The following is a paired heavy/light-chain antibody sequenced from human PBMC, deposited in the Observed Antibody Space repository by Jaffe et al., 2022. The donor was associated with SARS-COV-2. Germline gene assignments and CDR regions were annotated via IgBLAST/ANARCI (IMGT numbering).Heavy chain of an antibody. CDR3: ARELLRGDNYGSGGGDY. V-gene: IGHV4-39*02. J-gene: IGHJ4*02. CDR1: GGSISSSSYY. D-gene: IGHD5-18*01. Sequence: QLQLQESGPGLVKPSETLSLTCAVSGGSISSSSYYWAWIRQPPGKGLEWIATIYYNGATQYNPSLKSRVTISLDTSKNQFSLRLSSVTAADTAVYYCARELLRGDNYGSGGGDYWGQGTLVTVSS. CDR2: IYYNGAT.
Light chain of an antibody. Sequence: QLVLTQSPSASASLGASVKLTCTLSSGHSSYAIAWHQQRPEKGPRYLMKLSSDGSHIRGDGIPDRFSGSSSGAARYLTISGLRSEDEADYYCQAWGTGILRVFGGGTRLTVL. CDR3: QAWGTGILRV. CDR2: LSSDGSH. CDR1: SGHSSYA. J-gene: IGLJ2*01. V-gene: IGLV4-69*01.